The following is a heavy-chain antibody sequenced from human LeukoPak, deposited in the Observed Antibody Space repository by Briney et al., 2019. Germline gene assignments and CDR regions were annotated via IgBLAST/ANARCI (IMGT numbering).Heavy chain of an antibody. Sequence: SETLSLTCSVSSGSISSYYWSWIRQPPGKGLEWIGYIYYSGRTSYNPSLKSRVTISVDTSKNHFSLTLSSVTAADTAVYYCASGAYTYYYMDVWGKGATVTISS. CDR3: ASGAYTYYYMDV. CDR2: IYYSGRT. J-gene: IGHJ6*03. V-gene: IGHV4-59*01. D-gene: IGHD3-10*01. CDR1: SGSISSYY.